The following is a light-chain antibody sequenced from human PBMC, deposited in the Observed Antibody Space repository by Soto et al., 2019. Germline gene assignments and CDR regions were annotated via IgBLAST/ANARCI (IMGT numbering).Light chain of an antibody. CDR3: QQLNSYVFA. CDR1: QAVSRY. CDR2: AAS. V-gene: IGKV1-9*01. Sequence: DIQLTQSPSFLSASVGDRVTITCRASQAVSRYLAWYQQKPGKAPNLLIYAASTLRSGVPSRFSGSGSETEFTLPISSLQHEDLATYYCQQLNSYVFAFGPGTKVDIK. J-gene: IGKJ3*01.